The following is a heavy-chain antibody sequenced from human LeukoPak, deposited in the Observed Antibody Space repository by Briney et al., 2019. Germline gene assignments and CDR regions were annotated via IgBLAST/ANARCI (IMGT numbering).Heavy chain of an antibody. V-gene: IGHV4-39*07. CDR1: GGSISSSSYY. J-gene: IGHJ4*02. Sequence: ASETLSLTCTVSGGSISSSSYYWGWIRQPPGKGLEGIGSIYYSGSTYYNPSLKSQFTISVDTSKNPFSLNLSSVTAADTAVYYCARAPFTFGGVIDTAGGYYFDYWGQGTLVTVSS. CDR3: ARAPFTFGGVIDTAGGYYFDY. D-gene: IGHD3-16*02. CDR2: IYYSGST.